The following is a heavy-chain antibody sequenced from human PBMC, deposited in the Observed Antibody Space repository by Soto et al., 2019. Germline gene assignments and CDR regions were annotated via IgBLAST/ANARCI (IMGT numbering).Heavy chain of an antibody. CDR1: GGTFSSYA. CDR2: IIPIFGTA. D-gene: IGHD6-19*01. V-gene: IGHV1-69*01. Sequence: QVQLVQAGAEVKKPGSSVKVSCKASGGTFSSYAISWGRQAPGQGLEWMGGIIPIFGTANYAQKFQGRVTITADESTSTAYMELSSLRSEDTAVYYCARAPEPDSGWFYYFDYWGQGTLVTVSS. J-gene: IGHJ4*02. CDR3: ARAPEPDSGWFYYFDY.